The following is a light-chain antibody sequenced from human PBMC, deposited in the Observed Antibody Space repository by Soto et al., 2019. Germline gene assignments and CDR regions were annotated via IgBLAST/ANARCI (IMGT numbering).Light chain of an antibody. J-gene: IGKJ1*01. CDR3: QQYNSYST. V-gene: IGKV1-9*01. Sequence: IQLTQSPSSLSASVGDRVTITCRASQDIAIYLAWYQQKPGEAPKLLIYAASTLYGGVPSRFSGSGSGTDFALTITSLQAEDFATYYCQQYNSYSTFGQGTKV. CDR1: QDIAIY. CDR2: AAS.